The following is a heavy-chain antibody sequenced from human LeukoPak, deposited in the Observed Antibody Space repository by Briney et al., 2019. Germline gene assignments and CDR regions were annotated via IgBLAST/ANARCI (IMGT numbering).Heavy chain of an antibody. V-gene: IGHV4-39*01. D-gene: IGHD3-9*01. Sequence: SETLSLTCTVSGGSISSSSYYRGWIRHPPGKGLEWIGRIYYSGSTYYNPSLKSRVTISVDTSKNQYSLKLSSVTAADTAVYYCARPVLRYFDWLPNGMDVWGQGTTVTVSS. CDR1: GGSISSSSYY. CDR3: ARPVLRYFDWLPNGMDV. J-gene: IGHJ6*02. CDR2: IYYSGST.